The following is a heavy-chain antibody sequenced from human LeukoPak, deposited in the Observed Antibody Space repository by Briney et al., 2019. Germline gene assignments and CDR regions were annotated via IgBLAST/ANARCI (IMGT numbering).Heavy chain of an antibody. CDR1: GFTFSSYA. V-gene: IGHV3-23*01. Sequence: GGSLRLSCAASGFTFSSYAMSWVRQAPGKGLEWVSAISGSGGSTYYADSVKGRFTISRDNSKNTLYLQMNSLRAEDTAVYCCAKVTAAAGISGYDAFDIWGQGTMVTVSS. D-gene: IGHD6-13*01. J-gene: IGHJ3*02. CDR2: ISGSGGST. CDR3: AKVTAAAGISGYDAFDI.